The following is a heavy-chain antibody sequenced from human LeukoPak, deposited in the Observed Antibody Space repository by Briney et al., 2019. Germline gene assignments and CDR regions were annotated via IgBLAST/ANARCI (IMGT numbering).Heavy chain of an antibody. Sequence: GGSLRLSCEASGFTFSNYWMHWVRQAPGKGLVWVSRINSDGSSTIYADPVKGRFTISRDNAKDTLYLQMNSLRAEDTAVYYCAKYRMATTPYFDYWGQGTLVTVSS. J-gene: IGHJ4*02. CDR3: AKYRMATTPYFDY. D-gene: IGHD2-15*01. CDR2: INSDGSST. V-gene: IGHV3-74*01. CDR1: GFTFSNYW.